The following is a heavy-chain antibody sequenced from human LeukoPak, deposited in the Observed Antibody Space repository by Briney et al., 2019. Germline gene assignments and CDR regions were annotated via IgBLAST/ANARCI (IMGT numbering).Heavy chain of an antibody. Sequence: SETLSLTCTVSSGSIRSGGYYWSWIRQHPGKGLEWIGSIYYSGNTYYNPSLKSRVTISVDTSKNQFSLKLSSVTAADTAVYYCARWMGGRSPPFDYWGQGTLVTVSS. D-gene: IGHD1-26*01. CDR1: SGSIRSGGYY. V-gene: IGHV4-31*03. CDR3: ARWMGGRSPPFDY. J-gene: IGHJ4*02. CDR2: IYYSGNT.